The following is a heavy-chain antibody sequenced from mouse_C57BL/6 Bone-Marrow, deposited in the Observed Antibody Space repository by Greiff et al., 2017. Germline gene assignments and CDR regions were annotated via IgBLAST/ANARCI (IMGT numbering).Heavy chain of an antibody. CDR1: GFTFSDYG. Sequence: EVMLVESGGGLVKPGGSLKLSCAASGFTFSDYGMHWVRQAPEKGLEWVAYISSGSSTIYYADPVKGRFTISRDNAKNTLFLQMTSLRSEDTAMYYCARGTTVARHYYAMDYWGQGTSVTVSS. J-gene: IGHJ4*01. V-gene: IGHV5-17*01. CDR3: ARGTTVARHYYAMDY. D-gene: IGHD1-1*01. CDR2: ISSGSSTI.